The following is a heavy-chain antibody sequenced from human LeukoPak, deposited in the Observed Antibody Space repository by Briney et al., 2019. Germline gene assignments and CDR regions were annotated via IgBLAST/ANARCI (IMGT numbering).Heavy chain of an antibody. Sequence: SETLSLTCTVSGGSISSGDYYWSWIRQPPGKGLEWIGYIYYSGSTYYNPSLKSRATISVDTSKNQFSLKLSSVTAADTAVYYCARAGDIVDYYDSSGSPFDYWGQGALVTVSS. CDR3: ARAGDIVDYYDSSGSPFDY. V-gene: IGHV4-30-4*01. CDR1: GGSISSGDYY. J-gene: IGHJ4*02. CDR2: IYYSGST. D-gene: IGHD3-22*01.